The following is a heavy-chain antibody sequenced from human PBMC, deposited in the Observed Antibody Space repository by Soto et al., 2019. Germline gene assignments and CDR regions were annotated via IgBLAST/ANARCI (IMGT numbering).Heavy chain of an antibody. Sequence: QVQLVESGGGVVQPGRSLRLSCAASGFTFSSYGMHWVRQAPGKGLERVAVISYDGSNKYYADSVKGRFTISRDNSKNTLYLEMNSLRAEDTAVYYCAKDLLGPGRAYGMDVWGKGTTVTFSS. CDR1: GFTFSSYG. J-gene: IGHJ6*04. CDR3: AKDLLGPGRAYGMDV. CDR2: ISYDGSNK. V-gene: IGHV3-30*18. D-gene: IGHD7-27*01.